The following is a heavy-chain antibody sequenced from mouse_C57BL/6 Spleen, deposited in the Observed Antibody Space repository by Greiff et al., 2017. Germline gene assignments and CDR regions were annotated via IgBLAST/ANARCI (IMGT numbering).Heavy chain of an antibody. CDR2: IYPGSGST. V-gene: IGHV1-55*01. D-gene: IGHD2-2*01. CDR3: ARSTDGYDEVYAMDY. Sequence: QVQLQQPGAELVKPGASVKMSCKASGYTFTSYWITWVKQRPGQGLEWIGDIYPGSGSTNYNEKFKSKATLTVDTSSSTAYMQLSSLTSEDSAVYYCARSTDGYDEVYAMDYWGQGTSVTVSS. J-gene: IGHJ4*01. CDR1: GYTFTSYW.